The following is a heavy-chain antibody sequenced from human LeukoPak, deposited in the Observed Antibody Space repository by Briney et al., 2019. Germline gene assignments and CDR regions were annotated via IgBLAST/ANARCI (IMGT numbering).Heavy chain of an antibody. CDR2: IGYRGGSI. D-gene: IGHD3-16*02. CDR1: GFSFSYYA. Sequence: GGSLRLSCAASGFSFSYYAMSWVRQAPGRGLEWVSIIGYRGGSIYYGNSVKGRFTISRDNSENTLSLQMNGLRPEDTAVYYCAKSWGYTRPYYNYMDVWGKGTTVTVSS. V-gene: IGHV3-23*01. J-gene: IGHJ6*03. CDR3: AKSWGYTRPYYNYMDV.